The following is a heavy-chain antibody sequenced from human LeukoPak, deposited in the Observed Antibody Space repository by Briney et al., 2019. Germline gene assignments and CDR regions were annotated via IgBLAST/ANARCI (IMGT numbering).Heavy chain of an antibody. V-gene: IGHV3-11*01. CDR3: ARTYGYYYYFLDV. CDR1: GFTFSDHH. J-gene: IGHJ6*03. CDR2: ISGDGETI. Sequence: PGGSLRLSCAASGFTFSDHHMTWIRQAPGQGLEWISYISGDGETIYFTDSVKGRFSVSRGNAKSSLYLQMDRLRVDDTAVYYCARTYGYYYYFLDVWGKGSTVIVS. D-gene: IGHD3-10*01.